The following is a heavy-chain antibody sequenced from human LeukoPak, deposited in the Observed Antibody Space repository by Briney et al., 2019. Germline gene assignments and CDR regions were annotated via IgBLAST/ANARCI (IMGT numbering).Heavy chain of an antibody. Sequence: SVKVSCKVSGYTLTELSMHWVRQAPGKGLEWMGGFDPEDSETIYAQKFQGRVTMTEDTSTDTVYMELSSLRSEDTAVYYCATPASYGSGSSFDPWGQGTLVTVSS. CDR1: GYTLTELS. D-gene: IGHD3-10*01. J-gene: IGHJ5*02. V-gene: IGHV1-24*01. CDR3: ATPASYGSGSSFDP. CDR2: FDPEDSET.